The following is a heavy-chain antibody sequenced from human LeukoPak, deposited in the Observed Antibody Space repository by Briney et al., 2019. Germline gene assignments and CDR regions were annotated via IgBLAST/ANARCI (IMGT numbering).Heavy chain of an antibody. J-gene: IGHJ4*02. Sequence: ASVTVSCTASGGTFSSYAISWVRQAPGQGLEWMGGIIPIFGTANYAQKFQGRVTITADESTSTAYMELSSLRSEDTAVYYCARGPVDYYDSSGYVYWGQGTLVTVSS. CDR3: ARGPVDYYDSSGYVY. D-gene: IGHD3-22*01. CDR1: GGTFSSYA. V-gene: IGHV1-69*13. CDR2: IIPIFGTA.